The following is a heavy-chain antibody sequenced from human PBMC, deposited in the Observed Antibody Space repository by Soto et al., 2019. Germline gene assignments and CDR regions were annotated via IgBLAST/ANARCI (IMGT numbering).Heavy chain of an antibody. Sequence: SETLSLTCAVYGGSFSGYYWSWIRQPPGKGLEWIGEINHSGSTNYNPSLKSRVTISVDTSKNQFSLKLSSVTAAATAVYYCARGRARNDYWGQGTLVTVSS. CDR1: GGSFSGYY. J-gene: IGHJ4*02. CDR2: INHSGST. CDR3: ARGRARNDY. V-gene: IGHV4-34*01.